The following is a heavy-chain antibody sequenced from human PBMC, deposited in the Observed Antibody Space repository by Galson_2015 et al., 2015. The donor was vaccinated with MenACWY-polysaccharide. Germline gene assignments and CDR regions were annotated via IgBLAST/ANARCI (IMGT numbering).Heavy chain of an antibody. CDR3: AKERDARMSSSLNL. Sequence: SLRLSCAASGSRFSNSGMQWVRQAPGKGLEWVTVIAHDGTVTHYTDSVRGRFTVSRDNSKNMLYLYMNSLRPDDTAVYFCAKERDARMSSSLNLWGQGTLVIVSS. D-gene: IGHD1-20*01. J-gene: IGHJ4*02. CDR2: IAHDGTVT. V-gene: IGHV3-30*18. CDR1: GSRFSNSG.